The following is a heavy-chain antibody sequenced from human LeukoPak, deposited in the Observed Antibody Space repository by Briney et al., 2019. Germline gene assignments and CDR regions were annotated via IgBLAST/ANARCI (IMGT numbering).Heavy chain of an antibody. J-gene: IGHJ6*03. V-gene: IGHV4-38-2*02. CDR2: IYYRGST. D-gene: IGHD3-16*01. CDR1: GYSISSGYY. Sequence: SETLSLTCTVSGYSISSGYYWGWIRQPPGRGLEWIASIYYRGSTHYNPSLASLKSRVTISADTSKNQFSLKLSSVTAADTAVYYCARGRLITFGGVLLYMDVWGKGTTVTVSS. CDR3: ARGRLITFGGVLLYMDV.